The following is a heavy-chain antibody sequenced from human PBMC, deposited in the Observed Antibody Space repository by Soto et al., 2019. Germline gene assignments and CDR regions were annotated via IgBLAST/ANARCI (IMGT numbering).Heavy chain of an antibody. CDR1: GFTFSNAW. Sequence: LSLTCAASGFTFSNAWMNWVRQAPGKGLEWVGRIKSKTDGGTTDYAAPVKGRFTISRDDSKNTLYLQMNSLKTEDTAVYYCTTDRKNHYYDSSGYYFNRGDAFDIWGQGTMVTVSS. CDR3: TTDRKNHYYDSSGYYFNRGDAFDI. J-gene: IGHJ3*02. D-gene: IGHD3-22*01. V-gene: IGHV3-15*07. CDR2: IKSKTDGGTT.